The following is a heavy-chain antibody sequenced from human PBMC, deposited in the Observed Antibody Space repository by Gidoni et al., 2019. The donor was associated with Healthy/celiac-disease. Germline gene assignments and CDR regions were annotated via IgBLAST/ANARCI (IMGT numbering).Heavy chain of an antibody. CDR3: AREKNRYYYDSSGSKDDAFDI. V-gene: IGHV3-7*01. D-gene: IGHD3-22*01. J-gene: IGHJ3*02. Sequence: EVQLVESGGGLVQPGGSLRLSCAASGFTFSSYWMSWVRQAPGKGLEWVANIKQDGREKYYVDSVKGRFTISRDNAKNSLYLQMNSLRAEDTAVYYCAREKNRYYYDSSGSKDDAFDIWGQGTMVTVSS. CDR2: IKQDGREK. CDR1: GFTFSSYW.